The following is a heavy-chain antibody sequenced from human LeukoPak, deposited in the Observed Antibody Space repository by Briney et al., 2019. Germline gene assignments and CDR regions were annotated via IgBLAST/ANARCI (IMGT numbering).Heavy chain of an antibody. D-gene: IGHD6-6*01. CDR2: IFGSGAAT. J-gene: IGHJ3*02. CDR3: AKSTSIAGAAFDI. V-gene: IGHV3-23*01. CDR1: GFSFNNYA. Sequence: GGSLRLSCAASGFSFNNYAMIWVRQAPGKGLEWVSIIFGSGAATYYAASVQGRFTISRDNSKNTLYLQMNSLRVDDTALYYCAKSTSIAGAAFDIWGQGTMVIVSS.